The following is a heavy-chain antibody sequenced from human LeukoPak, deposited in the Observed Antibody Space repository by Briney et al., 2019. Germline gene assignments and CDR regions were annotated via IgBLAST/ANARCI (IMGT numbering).Heavy chain of an antibody. CDR3: ARNLWGTHYETDY. D-gene: IGHD3-16*01. CDR1: GGSISSYY. CDR2: IYYSGST. J-gene: IGHJ4*02. Sequence: SETLSLTCTVSGGSISSYYWSWIRQPPGKGLECIGYIYYSGSTNYNPSLKSRVTISVDTSKNQFSLKLSSVTAADTAVYYCARNLWGTHYETDYWGQGTLVTVSS. V-gene: IGHV4-59*01.